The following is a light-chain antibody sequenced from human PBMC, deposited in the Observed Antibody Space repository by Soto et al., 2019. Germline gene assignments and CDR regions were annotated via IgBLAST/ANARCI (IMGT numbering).Light chain of an antibody. Sequence: SYELTQPPSVSVSPGQTGSITCSGDKLGDKYACWYQQKPGQSPVLVIYQDSKRPSGIPERFSGSNSGNTATLTISGTQAMDEADYYCQAWNSSTVVFGGGTKVTFL. CDR1: KLGDKY. CDR2: QDS. V-gene: IGLV3-1*01. J-gene: IGLJ2*01. CDR3: QAWNSSTVV.